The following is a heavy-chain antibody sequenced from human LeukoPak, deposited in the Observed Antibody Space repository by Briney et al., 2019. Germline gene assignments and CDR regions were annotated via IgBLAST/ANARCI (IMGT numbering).Heavy chain of an antibody. Sequence: GGSLRLSCAASGFSFGNYAMSWVRQAPGKGLEWVSALDSSGGGIHYADSVKGRFTISRDSSKNTLYLQLNSLRAEDTAVYYCAREGGIIVAGKFDSWGQGTLVTVSS. D-gene: IGHD6-19*01. CDR3: AREGGIIVAGKFDS. CDR2: LDSSGGGI. V-gene: IGHV3-23*05. CDR1: GFSFGNYA. J-gene: IGHJ4*02.